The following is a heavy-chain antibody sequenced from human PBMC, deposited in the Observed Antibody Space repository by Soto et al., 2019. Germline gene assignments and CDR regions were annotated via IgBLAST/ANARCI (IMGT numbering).Heavy chain of an antibody. V-gene: IGHV1-69*01. CDR1: GGTFSSYA. Sequence: QVQLVQSGAEVKKPGSSVKVSCKASGGTFSSYAISWVRQAPGQGLEWMGGIIPIFGTANYAQKFQGRVTITADEPTSTAYMELSSLRSEDTAVYYCSREGPPYYGSGSYYDYSGQGTLVTVSS. J-gene: IGHJ4*02. CDR3: SREGPPYYGSGSYYDY. D-gene: IGHD3-10*01. CDR2: IIPIFGTA.